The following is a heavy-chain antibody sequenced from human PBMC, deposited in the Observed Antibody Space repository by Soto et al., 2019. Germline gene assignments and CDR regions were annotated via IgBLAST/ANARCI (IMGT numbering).Heavy chain of an antibody. CDR2: IRSKAYGGTT. J-gene: IGHJ6*02. CDR3: TRDLWDVDAAMVNNYYYYGMDV. Sequence: GGSLRLSCTASGFTFGDYAMSWVRQAPGKGLEWVGFIRSKAYGGTTEYAASVKGRFTISRDDSKSIAYLQMNSLKTEDTAVYYCTRDLWDVDAAMVNNYYYYGMDVWGQGTTVTVSS. V-gene: IGHV3-49*04. D-gene: IGHD5-18*01. CDR1: GFTFGDYA.